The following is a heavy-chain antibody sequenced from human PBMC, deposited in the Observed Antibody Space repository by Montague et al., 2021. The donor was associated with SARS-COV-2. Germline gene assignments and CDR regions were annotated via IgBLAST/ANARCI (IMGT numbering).Heavy chain of an antibody. V-gene: IGHV3-7*03. CDR1: GFTFSAFW. J-gene: IGHJ4*02. D-gene: IGHD3-22*01. Sequence: SLRLSCAASGFTFSAFWMTWVRQAPGNGLEWVANIKQDGSQKYYLESVKGRFTISRDNAQNSLHLQMNSLRLEDTAVYYCATELPGYYDDSGYYSAFDLWGQGTLVSVSS. CDR3: ATELPGYYDDSGYYSAFDL. CDR2: IKQDGSQK.